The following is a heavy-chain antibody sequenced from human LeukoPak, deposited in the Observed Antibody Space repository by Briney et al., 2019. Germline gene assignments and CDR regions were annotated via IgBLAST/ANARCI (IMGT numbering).Heavy chain of an antibody. CDR3: AREGWDYDSPIDAFDI. CDR2: IYTSGNT. J-gene: IGHJ3*02. Sequence: PSETLSLTCTVSGGSISTYYWSWIRQAAGKGLEWIGRIYTSGNTNYNPSLKSRVTISVDKSKNQFSLKLSSVTAADTAVYYCAREGWDYDSPIDAFDIWGQGTMVTVSS. D-gene: IGHD3-22*01. CDR1: GGSISTYY. V-gene: IGHV4-4*07.